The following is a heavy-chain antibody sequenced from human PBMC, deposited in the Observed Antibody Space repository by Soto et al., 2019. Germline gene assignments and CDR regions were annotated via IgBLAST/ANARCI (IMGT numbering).Heavy chain of an antibody. Sequence: PSETLSLTCAVYGGSFSGYYWSWIRQPPGKGLEWIGEINHSGSTNYNPSLKSRVTISVDTSKNQFSLKLSSVTAADTAVYYCARDSSSWLFDYYGMDVWGQGTTVTVSS. J-gene: IGHJ6*02. CDR1: GGSFSGYY. D-gene: IGHD6-13*01. CDR3: ARDSSSWLFDYYGMDV. CDR2: INHSGST. V-gene: IGHV4-34*01.